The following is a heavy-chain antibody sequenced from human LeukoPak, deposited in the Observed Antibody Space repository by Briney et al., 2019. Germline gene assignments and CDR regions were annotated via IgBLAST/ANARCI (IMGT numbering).Heavy chain of an antibody. Sequence: ASVKVSCKASGYTFTDYYIHWVRQAPGQGLEWMGWIHTNSGGTNYAQNFQGRVTMTRDTSISTANMELSWLRSDDTAVYYCARGRMAVAGSYEYWGQGTLVTVSS. D-gene: IGHD6-19*01. CDR3: ARGRMAVAGSYEY. V-gene: IGHV1-2*02. CDR1: GYTFTDYY. J-gene: IGHJ4*02. CDR2: IHTNSGGT.